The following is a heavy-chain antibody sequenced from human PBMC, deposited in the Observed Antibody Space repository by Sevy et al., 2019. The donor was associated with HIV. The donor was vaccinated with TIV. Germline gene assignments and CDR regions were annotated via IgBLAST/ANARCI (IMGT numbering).Heavy chain of an antibody. D-gene: IGHD6-19*01. J-gene: IGHJ4*02. V-gene: IGHV1-8*01. CDR3: VRAMPNGSGWYGPTY. CDR2: INPNSGKT. Sequence: APVKVSCKASGYTFTSSEVNWVRQAPGQGLERMGWINPNSGKTGYAQKLQGRVTMTRDTSVSTVFMELSSLTSEDSATYYCVRAMPNGSGWYGPTYWGQGTVVTVSS. CDR1: GYTFTSSE.